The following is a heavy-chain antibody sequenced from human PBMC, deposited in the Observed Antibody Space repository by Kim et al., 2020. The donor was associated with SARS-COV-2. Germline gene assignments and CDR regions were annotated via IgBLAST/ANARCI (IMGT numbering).Heavy chain of an antibody. CDR3: ATTYYYDSSGYYPSDC. V-gene: IGHV3-53*04. J-gene: IGHJ4*02. D-gene: IGHD3-22*01. Sequence: SVKGRFTNTRHTSKNTLYLQMNSLRAEDTAVYYCATTYYYDSSGYYPSDCWGQGTLVTVSS.